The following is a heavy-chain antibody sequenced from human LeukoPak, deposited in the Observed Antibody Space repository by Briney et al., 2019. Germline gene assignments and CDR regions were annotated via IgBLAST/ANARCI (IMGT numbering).Heavy chain of an antibody. CDR2: ISSNGGST. Sequence: GGSLRLSCSASGFTFSSYAMHWVRQAPGKGLEYVSAISSNGGSTYYADSVKGRFTISRDNSKNTLYLQMNSLRAEDTAVYYCARGGRVVLYYFDYWGQGTLVTVSS. V-gene: IGHV3-64*04. D-gene: IGHD2-15*01. CDR3: ARGGRVVLYYFDY. J-gene: IGHJ4*02. CDR1: GFTFSSYA.